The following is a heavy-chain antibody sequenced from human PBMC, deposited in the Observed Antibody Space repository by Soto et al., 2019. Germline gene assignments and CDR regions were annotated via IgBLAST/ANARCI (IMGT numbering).Heavy chain of an antibody. J-gene: IGHJ6*02. V-gene: IGHV1-69*13. CDR3: ASGARRQLWLQYYYYGMDV. D-gene: IGHD5-18*01. CDR2: IIPIFGTA. CDR1: GGTFSSYA. Sequence: SVKVSCKASGGTFSSYAISWVRQAPGQGLEWMGGIIPIFGTANYAQKFQGRVTITADESTSTAYMELSSLRSEDTAVYYCASGARRQLWLQYYYYGMDVWGQGTTVTVSS.